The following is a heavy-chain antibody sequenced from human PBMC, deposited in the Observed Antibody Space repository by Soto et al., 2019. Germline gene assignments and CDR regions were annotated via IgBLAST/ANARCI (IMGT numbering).Heavy chain of an antibody. D-gene: IGHD2-15*01. CDR3: ARSRVVVAAPFDY. J-gene: IGHJ4*02. V-gene: IGHV3-30-3*01. Sequence: GGSLRLSCAASGFTFSSYAMHWVRQAPGKGLEWVAVISHDGSNKYYADSVKGRFTISRDNSKNTLYLQMNSLRAEDTAVYYCARSRVVVAAPFDYWGQGTLVTVSS. CDR2: ISHDGSNK. CDR1: GFTFSSYA.